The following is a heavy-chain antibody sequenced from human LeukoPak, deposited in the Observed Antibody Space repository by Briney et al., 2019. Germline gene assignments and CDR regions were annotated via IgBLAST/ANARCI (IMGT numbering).Heavy chain of an antibody. J-gene: IGHJ5*02. CDR1: GGSISSYY. Sequence: PSETLSLTCTVSGGSISSYYWSWIRQPPGKGLEWIGYIYYSGSTNYNPSLKSRVTMSVDTSKNQFSLKLTSVTATDTAVYYCARTVGATNSIRFDPWGQGTLVTVSS. D-gene: IGHD1-26*01. CDR2: IYYSGST. CDR3: ARTVGATNSIRFDP. V-gene: IGHV4-59*08.